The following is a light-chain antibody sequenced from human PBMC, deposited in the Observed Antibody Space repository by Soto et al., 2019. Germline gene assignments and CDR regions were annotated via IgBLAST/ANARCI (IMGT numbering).Light chain of an antibody. CDR2: DGS. V-gene: IGKV3-11*01. Sequence: EIVFTQSPATLSFSPGERATLSCRASQSVSGYLAWYQQKPGQAPRLLIYDGSHRAAGIPARFSGSGSGTDFTLTISGLEPEDFAVYYCQQRSNWLISFGPGTKVDIK. CDR3: QQRSNWLIS. J-gene: IGKJ3*01. CDR1: QSVSGY.